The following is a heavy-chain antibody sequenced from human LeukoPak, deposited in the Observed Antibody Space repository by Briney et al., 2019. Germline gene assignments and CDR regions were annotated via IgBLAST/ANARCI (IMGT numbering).Heavy chain of an antibody. CDR3: VTIPRPLWFEEFAY. V-gene: IGHV4-59*01. J-gene: IGHJ4*02. Sequence: PSETLSLNCSVSDRSISNYYYSWLRQTPGRGLEWIGYMFYTGNINYNPSLKSRVTISIDTSRNRFSLRLTFLSAAERAEYYCVTIPRPLWFEEFAYWGRGILVTVSS. CDR2: MFYTGNI. CDR1: DRSISNYY. D-gene: IGHD3-10*01.